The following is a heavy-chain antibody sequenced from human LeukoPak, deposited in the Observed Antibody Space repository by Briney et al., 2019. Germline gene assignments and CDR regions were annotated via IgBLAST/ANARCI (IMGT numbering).Heavy chain of an antibody. J-gene: IGHJ5*02. CDR3: ARAVGYCSSTSCHPRWFDP. CDR1: GGSFSGYY. D-gene: IGHD2-2*01. V-gene: IGHV4-34*01. CDR2: INHRGST. Sequence: SETLSLTCAVYGGSFSGYYWTWIRQPPGKGLEWIGEINHRGSTNYNPSLKSRVTISVDTSKNQFSLKLSSVTAADTAVYYCARAVGYCSSTSCHPRWFDPWGQGTLVPVSS.